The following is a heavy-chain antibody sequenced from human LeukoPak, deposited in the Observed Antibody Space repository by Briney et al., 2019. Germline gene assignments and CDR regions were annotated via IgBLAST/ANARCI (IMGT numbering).Heavy chain of an antibody. J-gene: IGHJ6*02. D-gene: IGHD3-3*01. CDR2: ISSSSSYI. V-gene: IGHV3-21*01. CDR1: KFTFAAYD. CDR3: ARDSPSGYYRDRYYGMDV. Sequence: GGSLRLSCAASKFTFAAYDMHWVRQAPGKGLEWVSSISSSSSYIYYADSVKGRFTISRDNAKNSLYLQMNSLRAEDTAVYYCARDSPSGYYRDRYYGMDVWGQGTTVTVSS.